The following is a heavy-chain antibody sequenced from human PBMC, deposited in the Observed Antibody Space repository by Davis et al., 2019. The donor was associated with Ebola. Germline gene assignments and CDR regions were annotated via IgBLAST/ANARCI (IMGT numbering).Heavy chain of an antibody. D-gene: IGHD6-13*01. CDR3: GRERYSPLSYGMDV. Sequence: ASVKVSCKASGYTFTSSGISWVRQAPGQGLEWMGWISAYNGNTNHAQKLQGRVTMTTDTSTSTTYMEGRSLRSDYTAVYYWGRERYSPLSYGMDVWGQGTTVTVSS. V-gene: IGHV1-18*04. CDR1: GYTFTSSG. CDR2: ISAYNGNT. J-gene: IGHJ6*02.